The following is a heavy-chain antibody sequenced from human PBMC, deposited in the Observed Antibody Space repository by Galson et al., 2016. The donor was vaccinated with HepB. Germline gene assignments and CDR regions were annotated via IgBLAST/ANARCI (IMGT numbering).Heavy chain of an antibody. Sequence: SVKVSCKASGYTFTTYYIHWVRQAPGQGLEWMGIINPRDDITTYAQSFQGRVTMTKDTSTSTVYMELSSLRSEDTAVYYCARPKMYVDSWSGWQYYFDYWGQGTLVTVSS. D-gene: IGHD3-3*01. J-gene: IGHJ4*02. V-gene: IGHV1-46*01. CDR1: GYTFTTYY. CDR2: INPRDDIT. CDR3: ARPKMYVDSWSGWQYYFDY.